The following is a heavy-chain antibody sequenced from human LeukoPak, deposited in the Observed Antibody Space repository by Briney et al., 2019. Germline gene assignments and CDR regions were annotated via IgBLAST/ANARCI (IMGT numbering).Heavy chain of an antibody. J-gene: IGHJ5*02. CDR1: GFTFSSYS. D-gene: IGHD3-10*01. V-gene: IGHV3-21*01. Sequence: PGGSLRLSCAASGFTFSSYSMNWVRQAPGKGLEWVSSISSSSSYIYYADSVKGRFTISRDNAKNSLYLQMNSLRAEDTAVYYCARTVERRWFGESSPGYNWFDPWGQGTLVTVSS. CDR3: ARTVERRWFGESSPGYNWFDP. CDR2: ISSSSSYI.